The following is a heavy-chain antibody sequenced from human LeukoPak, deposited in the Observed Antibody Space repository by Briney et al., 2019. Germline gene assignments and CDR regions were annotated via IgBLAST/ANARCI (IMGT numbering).Heavy chain of an antibody. D-gene: IGHD6-13*01. CDR1: GFTFSSYG. V-gene: IGHV3-30*02. Sequence: GGSLRLSCAASGFTFSSYGMHWVRQAPGKGLEWVAVIWYGGSNKYYADSVKGRFTIPRDNSKNTLYLQMNSLRAEDTAVYYCAKDRDSSSWSDAFDIWGQGTMVTVSS. CDR3: AKDRDSSSWSDAFDI. J-gene: IGHJ3*02. CDR2: IWYGGSNK.